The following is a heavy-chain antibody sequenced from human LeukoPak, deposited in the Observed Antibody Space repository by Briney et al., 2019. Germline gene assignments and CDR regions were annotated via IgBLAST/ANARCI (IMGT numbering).Heavy chain of an antibody. D-gene: IGHD5-18*01. CDR3: VRGRDTAVVTTYYFDY. J-gene: IGHJ4*02. Sequence: PSETLSLTCTVSGGSISSYYWSWIRQPPGKGLEWIGYIYHSGSAYYSPSLKSRVTTSVDRSKNQFSLNLSSVTAADTAVYYCVRGRDTAVVTTYYFDYWGQGTLVTVSS. CDR1: GGSISSYY. V-gene: IGHV4-59*12. CDR2: IYHSGSA.